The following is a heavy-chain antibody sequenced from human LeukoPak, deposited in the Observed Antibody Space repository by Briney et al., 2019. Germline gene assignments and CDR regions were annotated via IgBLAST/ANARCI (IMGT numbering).Heavy chain of an antibody. CDR3: ARLAPGNYDILTGDPKVVFDY. V-gene: IGHV4-59*01. J-gene: IGHJ4*02. CDR1: GGSISSFF. Sequence: SETLSLTCTVSGGSISSFFWSWIRQPPGKGLEWIGYVHSSGSTKYNPSLKSRLIMSVDMSKNRFSLKLRSVSVADTAVYYCARLAPGNYDILTGDPKVVFDYWGQGALVTVSS. D-gene: IGHD3-9*01. CDR2: VHSSGST.